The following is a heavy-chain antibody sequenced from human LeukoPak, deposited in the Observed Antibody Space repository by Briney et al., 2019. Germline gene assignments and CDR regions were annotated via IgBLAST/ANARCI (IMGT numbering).Heavy chain of an antibody. CDR2: IIPILGIA. Sequence: GASVKVSCKASGGTFSSYAITWVRQAPGQGLEWMGRIIPILGIANYAQKFQGRVSITADKSTSTAYMELSSLRSEDTAVYYCARVISGSWFWFWGQGTLVTVSS. J-gene: IGHJ4*02. CDR3: ARVISGSWFWF. CDR1: GGTFSSYA. D-gene: IGHD6-13*01. V-gene: IGHV1-69*04.